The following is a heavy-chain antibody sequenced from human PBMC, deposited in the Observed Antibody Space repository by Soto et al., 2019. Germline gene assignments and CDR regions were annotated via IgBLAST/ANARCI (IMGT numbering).Heavy chain of an antibody. Sequence: SVKVSCKASGGTFSSYTISWVRQAPGQGLEWMGRIIPILGIANYAQKFQGRVTITADKSTSTAYMELSSLRSEDTAVYYCASIPSLRGGYSYGYANYWGQGTLVTVSS. CDR3: ASIPSLRGGYSYGYANY. CDR1: GGTFSSYT. V-gene: IGHV1-69*02. CDR2: IIPILGIA. D-gene: IGHD5-18*01. J-gene: IGHJ4*02.